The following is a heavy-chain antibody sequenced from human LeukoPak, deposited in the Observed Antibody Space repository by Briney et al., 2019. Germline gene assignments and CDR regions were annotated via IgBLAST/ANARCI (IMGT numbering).Heavy chain of an antibody. CDR2: IWYDGSNK. J-gene: IGHJ4*02. D-gene: IGHD2/OR15-2a*01. CDR1: GFTFSSYG. CDR3: AKSVLQRILVFDY. V-gene: IGHV3-33*06. Sequence: PGRSLRLSCAASGFTFSSYGMHWVRQAPGKGLEWVAVIWYDGSNKYYADSVKGRFTISRDNSKNTLYLQMNSLRAEDTAVYYCAKSVLQRILVFDYWGQGTLVTVSS.